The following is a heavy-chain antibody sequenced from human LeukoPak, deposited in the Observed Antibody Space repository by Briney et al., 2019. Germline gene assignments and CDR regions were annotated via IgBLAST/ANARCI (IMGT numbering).Heavy chain of an antibody. V-gene: IGHV3-23*01. Sequence: GGSLRLSCTASGFTFSSYAMNWVRQAPGKGLEWVSGIGAGGTFTYYADSVKGRFTIFRDNSRNTLYLQMNSLRPEDTAVYYCAKVAGWDLFKDAFDIWGQGTMVIVSS. CDR3: AKVAGWDLFKDAFDI. J-gene: IGHJ3*02. CDR1: GFTFSSYA. D-gene: IGHD3-10*01. CDR2: IGAGGTFT.